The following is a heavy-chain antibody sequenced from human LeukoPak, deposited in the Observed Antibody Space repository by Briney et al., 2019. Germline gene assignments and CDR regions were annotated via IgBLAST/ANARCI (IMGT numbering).Heavy chain of an antibody. J-gene: IGHJ3*02. CDR3: AKDRPNDYGDYDAFDI. D-gene: IGHD4-17*01. CDR2: ISGSGGST. Sequence: GGSLRLSCAASRFTFSSYAMSWVRQAPGKGLEWVSAISGSGGSTYYADSVKGRFTISRDNSKNTLYLQMNSLRAEDTAVYYCAKDRPNDYGDYDAFDIWGQGTMVTVSS. CDR1: RFTFSSYA. V-gene: IGHV3-23*01.